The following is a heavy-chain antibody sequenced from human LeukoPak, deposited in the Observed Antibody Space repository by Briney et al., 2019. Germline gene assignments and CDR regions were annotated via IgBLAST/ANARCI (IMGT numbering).Heavy chain of an antibody. V-gene: IGHV4-61*02. CDR3: ARDGRKYYAGAIDY. J-gene: IGHJ4*02. CDR1: GGSISRGSYY. Sequence: SETLSLTCTVSGGSISRGSYYWSWIRLPAVKGLEWIGRVHSSGSTNYNPSLESRATISVDTSKNEISLKLDSVTAADTAVYYCARDGRKYYAGAIDYWGQGTLVTVSS. D-gene: IGHD3-10*01. CDR2: VHSSGST.